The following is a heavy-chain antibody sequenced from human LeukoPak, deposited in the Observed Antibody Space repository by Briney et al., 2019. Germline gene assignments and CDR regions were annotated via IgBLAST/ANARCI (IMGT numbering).Heavy chain of an antibody. D-gene: IGHD4-17*01. V-gene: IGHV5-51*01. CDR1: GYTFTNYW. CDR2: IYPADSDT. J-gene: IGHJ4*02. CDR3: ARHGVDYGDRGADFDY. Sequence: GESLKISCKGSGYTFTNYWIGWVRQMPGKGLEWMGIIYPADSDTKYSPSFQGQVTISADKSISTAYLQWSSLKASDTAMYYCARHGVDYGDRGADFDYWGQGTLVTVSS.